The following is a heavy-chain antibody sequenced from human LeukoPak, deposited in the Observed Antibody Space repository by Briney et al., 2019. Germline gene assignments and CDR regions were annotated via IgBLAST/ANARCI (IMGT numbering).Heavy chain of an antibody. J-gene: IGHJ4*02. CDR2: ISWNSGSI. CDR3: AKAVLRFSPLWVVFDY. V-gene: IGHV3-9*01. D-gene: IGHD2-21*01. CDR1: GFTFDDYA. Sequence: PGRSLRLSCAASGFTFDDYAMHWVRQAPGKGLEWVSGISWNSGSIGYADSVKGRFTISRDNAKDSLYLQMNSLRAEDTALYYCAKAVLRFSPLWVVFDYWGQGTLVTVSS.